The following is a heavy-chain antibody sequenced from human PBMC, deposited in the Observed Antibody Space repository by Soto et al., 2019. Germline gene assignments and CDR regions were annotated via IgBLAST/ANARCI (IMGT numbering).Heavy chain of an antibody. CDR1: GFTFSSYA. CDR2: ITISDGKT. Sequence: EVQLLESGGGLVQRGGSLRLSCAASGFTFSSYAMSWVRQAPGKGLEWVSTITISDGKTKSADSVKGRFTISRDNSKNTLYLQMNSMRAEDTAVYYCAKDASGSYYNSYYFDYWGQGTLVTVSS. CDR3: AKDASGSYYNSYYFDY. J-gene: IGHJ4*02. V-gene: IGHV3-23*01. D-gene: IGHD3-10*01.